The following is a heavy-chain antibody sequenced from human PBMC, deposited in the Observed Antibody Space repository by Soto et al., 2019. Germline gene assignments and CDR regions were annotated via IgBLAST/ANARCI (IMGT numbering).Heavy chain of an antibody. Sequence: EVQLVESGGGLVQPGGSLRLSCAASGFTVSSDYMSWVRQAPGKGLEWVSVIYSGGSTNYADSVKGRFTISRDDSKHKLHRQMNKLRAEDTDLYYCPRDNRSHGEALHVWGQGTMVTVSS. J-gene: IGHJ3*01. CDR1: GFTVSSDY. CDR2: IYSGGST. CDR3: PRDNRSHGEALHV. D-gene: IGHD3-16*01. V-gene: IGHV3-66*01.